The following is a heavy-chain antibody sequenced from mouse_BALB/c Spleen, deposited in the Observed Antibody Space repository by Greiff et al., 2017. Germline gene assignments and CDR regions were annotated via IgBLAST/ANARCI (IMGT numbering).Heavy chain of an antibody. Sequence: VQLQQSGPELVKPGASVKMSCTASGYTFTDYYMKWVKQSHGKNLEWIGDINPNNGDTFYNQKFKGKATLTVDKSSSTAYMQLNSLTSEDSAVYYCARKKYDGSFDYWGQGTTVTVSS. CDR1: GYTFTDYY. D-gene: IGHD1-2*01. CDR2: INPNNGDT. V-gene: IGHV1-26*01. CDR3: ARKKYDGSFDY. J-gene: IGHJ2*01.